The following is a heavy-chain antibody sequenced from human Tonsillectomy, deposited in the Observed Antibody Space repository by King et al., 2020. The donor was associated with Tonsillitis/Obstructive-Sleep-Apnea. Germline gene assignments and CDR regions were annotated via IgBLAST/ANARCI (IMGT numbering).Heavy chain of an antibody. CDR2: INPSDGFT. V-gene: IGHV1-46*01. D-gene: IGHD3-16*01. J-gene: IGHJ4*02. CDR1: GYTFTRYY. CDR3: ARDVVGGRYFDS. Sequence: QLVQSGAEVKTPGASVKVSCKASGYTFTRYYIHWVRQARGQGLEWMGIINPSDGFTTYAQKFQGRVTMTTDTSASTVYLQLSSLRSEDTAVYYCARDVVGGRYFDSWGQGPLVPVSS.